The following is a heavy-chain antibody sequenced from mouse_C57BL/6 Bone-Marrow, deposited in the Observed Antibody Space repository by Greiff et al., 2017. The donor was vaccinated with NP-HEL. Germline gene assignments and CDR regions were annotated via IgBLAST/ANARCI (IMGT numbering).Heavy chain of an antibody. D-gene: IGHD3-2*02. CDR3: TTGSSGSDY. J-gene: IGHJ2*01. CDR1: GFNIKDDY. Sequence: DVQLQQSGAELVRPGASVKLSCTASGFNIKDDYMHWVKQRPEQGLEWIGWIDPENGDTEYASKFQGKATITADTSSNTAYLQLSSLTSEDTAVYYCTTGSSGSDYWGQGTTLTVSS. CDR2: IDPENGDT. V-gene: IGHV14-4*01.